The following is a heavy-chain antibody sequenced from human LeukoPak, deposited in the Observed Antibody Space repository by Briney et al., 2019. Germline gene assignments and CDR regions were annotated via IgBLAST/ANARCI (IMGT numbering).Heavy chain of an antibody. V-gene: IGHV1-69*04. D-gene: IGHD4-23*01. CDR1: GGTFSSYA. CDR2: IIPILGIA. J-gene: IGHJ5*02. CDR3: ARTYGGNSRENWFDP. Sequence: GASVKVSCKASGGTFSSYAISWVRQAPGQGLEWMGRIIPILGIANYAQKFQGGVTITADKSTSTAYMELSSLRSEDTAVYYCARTYGGNSRENWFDPWGQGTLVTVSS.